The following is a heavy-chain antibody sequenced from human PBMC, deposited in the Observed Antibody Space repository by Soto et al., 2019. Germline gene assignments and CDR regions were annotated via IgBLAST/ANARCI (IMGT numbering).Heavy chain of an antibody. V-gene: IGHV3-30-3*01. CDR3: AREGALVLQNYFYYYGMDV. CDR2: ISNDGSNK. J-gene: IGHJ6*02. D-gene: IGHD6-6*01. CDR1: GFTLSTYS. Sequence: QVQLVESGGGLVQPGRSLRLSCAASGFTLSTYSMHWVRQAPGKGLEWVAVISNDGSNKYFVDSVKGRFTISRDNSKDTLYLNMTSRRPEDTAVYYCAREGALVLQNYFYYYGMDVGGQGTTVTVSS.